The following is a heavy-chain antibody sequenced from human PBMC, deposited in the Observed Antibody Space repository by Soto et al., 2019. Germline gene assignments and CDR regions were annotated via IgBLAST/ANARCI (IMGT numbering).Heavy chain of an antibody. CDR2: VTVTGGST. V-gene: IGHV3-23*01. D-gene: IGHD3-10*01. CDR3: AGQRSPEGWFDP. Sequence: PGGSLRLSCAASAISFNTYGVTWVRQAPGKGLEWVSTVTVTGGSTYYADSVKGRFTISIDRSNYTVSLLLNSLRVEDTAIYYCAGQRSPEGWFDPWGQGTLVTVSS. J-gene: IGHJ5*02. CDR1: AISFNTYG.